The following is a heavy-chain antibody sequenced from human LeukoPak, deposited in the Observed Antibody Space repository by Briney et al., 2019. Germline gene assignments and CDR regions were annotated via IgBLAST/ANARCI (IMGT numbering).Heavy chain of an antibody. CDR1: GYTFTSYA. D-gene: IGHD3-3*01. Sequence: ASVKVSCKASGYTFTSYAMNWVRQAPGQGLEWMGWINTNTGNPTYAQGFTGRFVFSLDASVSTAYLQISSLKAEDTAVYYCATLGRFDAFDIWGQGTMVTVSS. CDR2: INTNTGNP. CDR3: ATLGRFDAFDI. J-gene: IGHJ3*02. V-gene: IGHV7-4-1*02.